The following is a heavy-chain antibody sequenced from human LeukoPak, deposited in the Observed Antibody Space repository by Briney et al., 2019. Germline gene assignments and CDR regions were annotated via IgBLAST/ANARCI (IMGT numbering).Heavy chain of an antibody. CDR3: AREGSSGSYRRYYFDY. D-gene: IGHD1-26*01. Sequence: GGSLRLSCAASGFTFSSYAMSWVRQAPGKGLEWVSAISGSGGSTYYADSVKGRFTISRDNSKNTLYLQMNSLRAEDTAVYYCAREGSSGSYRRYYFDYWGQGTLVTVSS. CDR1: GFTFSSYA. V-gene: IGHV3-23*01. J-gene: IGHJ4*02. CDR2: ISGSGGST.